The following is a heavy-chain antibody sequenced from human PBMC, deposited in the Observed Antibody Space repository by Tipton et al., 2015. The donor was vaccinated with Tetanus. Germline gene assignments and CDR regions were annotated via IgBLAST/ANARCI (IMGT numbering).Heavy chain of an antibody. V-gene: IGHV3-74*01. Sequence: SLRLSCAASGFTSRTYWMNWIRQAPGKGLAWVSRIRSDGSNTIYADSVKGRFTISRDNAKNSLYLQMNGLRADDTALYYCVKNVNYYGSQSYLDYWGQGTLVTVSS. CDR2: IRSDGSNT. D-gene: IGHD3-10*01. CDR3: VKNVNYYGSQSYLDY. CDR1: GFTSRTYW. J-gene: IGHJ4*02.